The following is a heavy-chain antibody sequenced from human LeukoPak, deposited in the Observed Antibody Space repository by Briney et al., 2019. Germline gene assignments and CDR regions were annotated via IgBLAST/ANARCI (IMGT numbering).Heavy chain of an antibody. Sequence: ASVKVSCKASGDTFIDYGISWVRQAPGQGLELMGWISAYNGNTNYAQILQGRVTMATETSTSTAYMELRSLRSDDTAVYYCARDYSSDWNSVQKYWGQGTLVTVSS. J-gene: IGHJ4*02. CDR1: GDTFIDYG. CDR3: ARDYSSDWNSVQKY. D-gene: IGHD6-19*01. V-gene: IGHV1-18*01. CDR2: ISAYNGNT.